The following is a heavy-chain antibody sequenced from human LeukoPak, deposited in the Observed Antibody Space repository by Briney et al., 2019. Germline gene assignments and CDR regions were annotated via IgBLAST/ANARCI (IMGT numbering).Heavy chain of an antibody. D-gene: IGHD6-6*01. Sequence: KASETLSLTCTVSGGSISSYYWSWIRQPPGKGLEWIGYIYYSGSTNYNPSLKSRVTISVDTSKNQFSLKLSSVTAADTAVYYCARGIAARPPSRYYYYMDVWGKGTTVTVSS. CDR3: ARGIAARPPSRYYYYMDV. CDR1: GGSISSYY. V-gene: IGHV4-59*01. CDR2: IYYSGST. J-gene: IGHJ6*03.